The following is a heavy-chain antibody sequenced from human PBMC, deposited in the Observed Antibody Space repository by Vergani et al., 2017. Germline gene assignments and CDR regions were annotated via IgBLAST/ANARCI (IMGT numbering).Heavy chain of an antibody. V-gene: IGHV4-39*07. CDR3: ARGDYGGNSDFFDY. D-gene: IGHD4-23*01. CDR2: IYYSWST. CDR1: GGSISSSSYY. Sequence: QLQLQESGPGLVKPSETLSLTCTVSGGSISSSSYYWGWIRQPPGKGLEWIGSIYYSWSTYYNPSLKSRVTISVDTSKNQFSLKLSSVTAADTAVYYCARGDYGGNSDFFDYWGQGTLVTVSS. J-gene: IGHJ4*02.